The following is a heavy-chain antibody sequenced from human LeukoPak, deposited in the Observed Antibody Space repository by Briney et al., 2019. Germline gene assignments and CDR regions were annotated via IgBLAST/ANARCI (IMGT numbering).Heavy chain of an antibody. D-gene: IGHD3-3*01. CDR1: GFTFSSYA. Sequence: GGSLRLSCAASGFTFSSYAMSWVRQAPGKGLEWVSAISGSGGSTYYADSVKGRFTISRDNAKNTLYLQMNSLRAEDTAVYYCARVAYYDFWSGYYPRYYYYGMDVWGQGTTVTVSS. CDR2: ISGSGGST. V-gene: IGHV3-23*01. J-gene: IGHJ6*02. CDR3: ARVAYYDFWSGYYPRYYYYGMDV.